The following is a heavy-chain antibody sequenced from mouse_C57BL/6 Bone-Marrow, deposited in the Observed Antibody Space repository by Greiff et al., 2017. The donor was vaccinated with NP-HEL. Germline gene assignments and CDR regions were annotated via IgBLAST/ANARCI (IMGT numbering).Heavy chain of an antibody. CDR1: GFTFSSYA. D-gene: IGHD2-1*01. V-gene: IGHV5-4*03. CDR3: ARGLGNYSLIDY. CDR2: ISDGGSYT. J-gene: IGHJ2*01. Sequence: EVKLVESGGGLVKPGGSLKLSCAASGFTFSSYAMSWVRQTPEKRLEWVATISDGGSYTYYPDNVKGRFTISRDNAKNNLYLQMSHLKSEDTAMYYCARGLGNYSLIDYWGQGTTLTVSS.